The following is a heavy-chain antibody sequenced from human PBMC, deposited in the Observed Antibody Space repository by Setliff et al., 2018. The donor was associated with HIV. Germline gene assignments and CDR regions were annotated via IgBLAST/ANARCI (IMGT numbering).Heavy chain of an antibody. CDR2: ISTYSDET. V-gene: IGHV1-18*01. CDR1: GYTFTTYG. D-gene: IGHD3-10*01. CDR3: ARDRQDYSAGSYIYYFDY. J-gene: IGHJ4*02. Sequence: ASVKVSCKSSGYTFTTYGLSWVRQAPGQGLEWMGWISTYSDETSYSQNLQGRLTMTTDTSTSTAYMELRSLRSDDTAVYYCARDRQDYSAGSYIYYFDYWGQGTLVTVSS.